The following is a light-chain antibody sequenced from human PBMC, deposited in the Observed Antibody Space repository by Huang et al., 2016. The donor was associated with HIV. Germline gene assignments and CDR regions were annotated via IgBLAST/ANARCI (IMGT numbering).Light chain of an antibody. V-gene: IGKV3-15*01. Sequence: EMVLTQSPDTLSVSPGERATLSCRASQGVGNNLAWYQQKPGQAPRLLIYAASSRVTGVPARFSGSGSETDFTLTIRSLQSEDVAVYFCQQYNDWPRTFGQGTNLEIK. CDR1: QGVGNN. CDR2: AAS. CDR3: QQYNDWPRT. J-gene: IGKJ2*01.